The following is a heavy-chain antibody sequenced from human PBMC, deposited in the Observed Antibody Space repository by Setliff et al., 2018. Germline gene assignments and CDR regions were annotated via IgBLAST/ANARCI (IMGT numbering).Heavy chain of an antibody. CDR3: ARDREYYDSSGYYPDDY. V-gene: IGHV1-69*06. CDR1: GGTFSSYA. Sequence: SVKVSCKASGGTFSSYAISWVRQAPGQGLEWMGRIIPIFGTANYAQKFQGRVTITADKSTSTAYMELSSLRAEDTAVYYCARDREYYDSSGYYPDDYWGQGTLVTVSS. CDR2: IIPIFGTA. D-gene: IGHD3-22*01. J-gene: IGHJ4*02.